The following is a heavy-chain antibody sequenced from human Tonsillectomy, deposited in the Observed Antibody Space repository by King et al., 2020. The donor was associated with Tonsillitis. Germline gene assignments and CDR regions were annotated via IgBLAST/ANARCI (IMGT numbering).Heavy chain of an antibody. V-gene: IGHV3-15*07. CDR2: IKSKTDGGTT. CDR1: GFTFSNAW. D-gene: IGHD3-22*01. CDR3: STFPYESSGFHSKGLDF. Sequence: VQLVESGGGLVKPGGSLRLSCAASGFTFSNAWMNWVRQAPGKGLEWVGRIKSKTDGGTTDYAPPVKGRFSISRDDSKNTLFLQMNSLKSEDTALYYCSTFPYESSGFHSKGLDFWGLGTLVTVSS. J-gene: IGHJ4*02.